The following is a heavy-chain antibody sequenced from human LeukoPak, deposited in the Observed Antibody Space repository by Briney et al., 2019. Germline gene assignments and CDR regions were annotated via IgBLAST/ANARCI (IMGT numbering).Heavy chain of an antibody. CDR2: INSDGSST. V-gene: IGHV3-74*01. J-gene: IGHJ4*02. Sequence: PGGSLRLSCAASGFTLSSYWMHWVRQAPGKGLVWVSRINSDGSSTNYADSVKGRFTISRDNSKNTLYLQMNSLRAEDTAVYYCGGTYSGSYLDYWGQGTLVTVSS. CDR1: GFTLSSYW. D-gene: IGHD1-26*01. CDR3: GGTYSGSYLDY.